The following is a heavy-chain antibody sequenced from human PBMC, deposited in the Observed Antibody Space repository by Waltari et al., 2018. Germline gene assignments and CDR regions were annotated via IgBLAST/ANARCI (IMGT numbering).Heavy chain of an antibody. CDR2: INTDGSIT. J-gene: IGHJ4*02. Sequence: QLVESGGGLVQTGGSLKLSCSASGFTFSSYWMHWVRQAPGKGLVSVSHINTDGSITNYADSVKGRFTISRDNAENTLFLQMHSLRVEDTAVYYCVMYSSSFLGDCWGQGTLVTVSS. D-gene: IGHD6-19*01. V-gene: IGHV3-74*01. CDR3: VMYSSSFLGDC. CDR1: GFTFSSYW.